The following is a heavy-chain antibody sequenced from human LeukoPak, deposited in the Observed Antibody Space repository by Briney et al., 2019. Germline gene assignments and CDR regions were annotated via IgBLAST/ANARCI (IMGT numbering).Heavy chain of an antibody. CDR3: ARHSDYAGDFDY. CDR1: GGSINSPDYD. V-gene: IGHV4-39*01. J-gene: IGHJ4*02. CDR2: IQYTGTT. Sequence: SETLSLTCSVSGGSINSPDYDWDWVRQPPGKGLDWIGSIQYTGTTEYNPSLKGRVTISVDTSKNLFSLNLRSVTAADTAVYYCARHSDYAGDFDYWGQGILVTVSS. D-gene: IGHD4-17*01.